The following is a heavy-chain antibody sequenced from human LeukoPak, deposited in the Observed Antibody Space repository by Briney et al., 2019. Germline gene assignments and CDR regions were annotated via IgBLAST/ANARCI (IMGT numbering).Heavy chain of an antibody. J-gene: IGHJ3*02. CDR1: GGSISSGSYY. Sequence: SQTLSLTCTVSGGSISSGSYYWSWIRQPAGKGLEWIGRIYTSGSTNYNPSLKSRVTISVDTSKNQFSLKLSSVTAADTAVYYCARVRRYCSSTSCYFFAFDIWGQGTMVTVSS. CDR2: IYTSGST. V-gene: IGHV4-61*02. D-gene: IGHD2-2*01. CDR3: ARVRRYCSSTSCYFFAFDI.